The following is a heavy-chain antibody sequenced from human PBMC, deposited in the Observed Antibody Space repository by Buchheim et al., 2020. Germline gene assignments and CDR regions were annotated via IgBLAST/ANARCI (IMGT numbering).Heavy chain of an antibody. CDR1: GFTFSSYE. CDR3: ARPYYYDSSGYHAFDI. J-gene: IGHJ3*02. D-gene: IGHD3-22*01. V-gene: IGHV3-48*03. Sequence: EVQLVESGGGLVQPGGSLRLSCTASGFTFSSYEMNWVRQAPGKGLEWVSYISSSGSTIYYADSVKGRFTISRDNAKNSLYLQMNSLRAEDTAVYYCARPYYYDSSGYHAFDIWGQGT. CDR2: ISSSGSTI.